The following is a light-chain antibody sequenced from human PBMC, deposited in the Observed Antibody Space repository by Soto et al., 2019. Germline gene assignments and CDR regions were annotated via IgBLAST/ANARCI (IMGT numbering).Light chain of an antibody. CDR1: NSNIGSNG. CDR2: SNN. Sequence: QSVLSQPPSASGTPGQRVTISCSGSNSNIGSNGVNWYQHRPGTAPKLLIYSNNLRPSGVPDRFSASKSGTSASLAISGLQPEDEADYYCSSYAGSNNYVFGTGTKVTVL. J-gene: IGLJ1*01. CDR3: SSYAGSNNYV. V-gene: IGLV1-44*01.